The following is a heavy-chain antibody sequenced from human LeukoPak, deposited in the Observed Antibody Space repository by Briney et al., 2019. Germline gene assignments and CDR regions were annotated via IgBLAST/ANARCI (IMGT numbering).Heavy chain of an antibody. D-gene: IGHD3-3*01. V-gene: IGHV1-3*03. J-gene: IGHJ6*03. CDR2: INAGNGNR. Sequence: ASVKVSCKASGHTFTSYTIHWVRQAPGQRLEWMGWINAGNGNRKYSQEFQDRVTITRDTSASTAYMELSSLRSEDMAVYYCARARYETRIWPKSRYDYYHYMDVWGKGTTVTVSS. CDR1: GHTFTSYT. CDR3: ARARYETRIWPKSRYDYYHYMDV.